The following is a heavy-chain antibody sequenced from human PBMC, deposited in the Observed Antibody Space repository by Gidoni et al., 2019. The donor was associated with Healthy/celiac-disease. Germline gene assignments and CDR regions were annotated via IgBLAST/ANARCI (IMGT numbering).Heavy chain of an antibody. J-gene: IGHJ6*02. CDR1: GFTFSSYS. Sequence: EVQLVESGGGLVKPGGSLRLSCAASGFTFSSYSMNWVRQAPGKGLEWVSSISSSSSYIYYADSVKGRFTISRDNAKNSLYLQMNSLRAEDTAVYYCARDRDPAPALEWFQAFYYYGMDVWGQGTTVTVSS. V-gene: IGHV3-21*01. CDR2: ISSSSSYI. CDR3: ARDRDPAPALEWFQAFYYYGMDV. D-gene: IGHD3-3*01.